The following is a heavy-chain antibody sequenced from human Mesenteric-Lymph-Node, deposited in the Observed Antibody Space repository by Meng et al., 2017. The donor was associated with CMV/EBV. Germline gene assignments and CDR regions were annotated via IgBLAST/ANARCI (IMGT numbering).Heavy chain of an antibody. CDR3: AREKIPHYYGLDA. D-gene: IGHD2-21*01. J-gene: IGHJ6*02. CDR2: LTSDGGVV. CDR1: GFSLSGFA. Sequence: GESLKISCVASGFSLSGFAMNWVRQAPGKGLEWLSYLTSDGGVVNYADSVEGRFTISRDNAKNLLYLQMNSLRVDDTAVYYCAREKIPHYYGLDAWGQGTTVTVSS. V-gene: IGHV3-48*01.